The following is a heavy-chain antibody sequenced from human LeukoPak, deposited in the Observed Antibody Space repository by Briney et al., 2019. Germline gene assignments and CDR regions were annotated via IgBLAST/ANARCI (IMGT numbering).Heavy chain of an antibody. V-gene: IGHV3-7*01. CDR3: ASMGVYDSPENFDY. Sequence: PGGSLRLSCAASGFTFSNYAMSWVRQAPGKGLEWVANIKQDGSEKYYVDSVKGRFTISRDNAKNSLYLQMNSLRAEDTAVYYCASMGVYDSPENFDYWGQGTLVTVSS. CDR2: IKQDGSEK. J-gene: IGHJ4*02. D-gene: IGHD3-22*01. CDR1: GFTFSNYA.